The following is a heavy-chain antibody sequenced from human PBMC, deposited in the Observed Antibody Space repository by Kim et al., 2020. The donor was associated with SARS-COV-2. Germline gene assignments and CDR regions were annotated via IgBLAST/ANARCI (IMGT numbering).Heavy chain of an antibody. Sequence: ASVKVSCKASGYTFTSYAMHWVRQAPGQRLEWMGWINAGNGNTKYSQKFQGRVTITRDTSASTAYMELSSLRSEDTAVYYCARGGRYDYVWGSYRYWGQGTLVTVSS. CDR2: INAGNGNT. CDR1: GYTFTSYA. V-gene: IGHV1-3*01. D-gene: IGHD3-16*02. J-gene: IGHJ4*02. CDR3: ARGGRYDYVWGSYRY.